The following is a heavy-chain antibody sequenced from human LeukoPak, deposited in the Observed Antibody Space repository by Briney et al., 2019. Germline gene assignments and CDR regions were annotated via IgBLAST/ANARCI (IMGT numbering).Heavy chain of an antibody. CDR3: ARDSRYSGYDFIEPINYFDY. D-gene: IGHD5-12*01. CDR2: ISAYNGNT. V-gene: IGHV1-18*01. CDR1: GYTFTSYG. Sequence: ASVKVSCKASGYTFTSYGISWVRQAPGQGLEWMGWISAYNGNTNYAQKLQGRVTMTTDTSTSTAYMELRSLRSDDTAVYYCARDSRYSGYDFIEPINYFDYWGQGTLVTVSS. J-gene: IGHJ4*02.